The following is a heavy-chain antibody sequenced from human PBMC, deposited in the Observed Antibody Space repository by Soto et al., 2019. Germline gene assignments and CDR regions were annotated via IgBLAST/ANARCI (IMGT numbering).Heavy chain of an antibody. Sequence: SETLSLTCTVSGVSITSSNFWSWVRQPPGRGLEWIGEVYQGGATNYNPSLKSRVTTSVDRAKSQFSLNLRSVPAADTAVYYCASDPSDDYIAFDFWGQGIPVTVSS. CDR1: GVSITSSNF. CDR2: VYQGGAT. J-gene: IGHJ4*02. CDR3: ASDPSDDYIAFDF. D-gene: IGHD4-4*01. V-gene: IGHV4-4*02.